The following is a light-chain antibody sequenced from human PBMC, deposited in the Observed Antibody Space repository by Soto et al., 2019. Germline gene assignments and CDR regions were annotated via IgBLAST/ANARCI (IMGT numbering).Light chain of an antibody. CDR2: GAS. Sequence: EIVMTQSPATLSVSPGEGVTLSCRASQTVSNNLAWYQQKPGQVPRLLIYGASTRATAIPARFSGSGSATDFTLTISSLQSEDFAVYYCQHYHSWPWTFAQGTKVEIK. CDR1: QTVSNN. V-gene: IGKV3-15*01. J-gene: IGKJ1*01. CDR3: QHYHSWPWT.